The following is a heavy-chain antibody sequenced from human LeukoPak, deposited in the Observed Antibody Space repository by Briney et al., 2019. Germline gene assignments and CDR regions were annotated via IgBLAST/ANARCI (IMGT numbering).Heavy chain of an antibody. D-gene: IGHD5-18*01. J-gene: IGHJ6*02. CDR3: ARTGYTYYYYAMDV. V-gene: IGHV3-7*01. CDR2: IKQDGSEK. Sequence: GGSLRLSCAASGFTFSSYWMSWVRQAPGKGLEWVANIKQDGSEKYYVDSVKGRFTISRDNAKNSLYLQMNSLRAEDTAVYYCARTGYTYYYYAMDVWGQGTTVTVSS. CDR1: GFTFSSYW.